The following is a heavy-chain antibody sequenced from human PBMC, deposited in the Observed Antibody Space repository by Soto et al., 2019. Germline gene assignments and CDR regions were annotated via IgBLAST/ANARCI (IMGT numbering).Heavy chain of an antibody. J-gene: IGHJ4*02. V-gene: IGHV3-72*01. D-gene: IGHD1-26*01. CDR3: TRVSKTTREFEY. Sequence: EVQLVQSGGGLVQPGGSLRLSCAVYGFTFSDYYMDWVRQAPGKGLEWLARSRNKPSSDTTEYAASVQGRFTISRDGSRNSLYLQMNSLRSEDTAVYYCTRVSKTTREFEYWGQGALVTVSS. CDR1: GFTFSDYY. CDR2: SRNKPSSDTT.